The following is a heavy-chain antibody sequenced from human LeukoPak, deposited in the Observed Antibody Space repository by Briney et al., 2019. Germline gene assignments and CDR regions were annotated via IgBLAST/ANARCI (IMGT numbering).Heavy chain of an antibody. CDR3: ARDSYYYGMDV. CDR1: GGSISSGGYY. Sequence: TSETLSLTCTVSGGSISSGGYYWSWIRQHPGKGLEWIGYIYYSGSTNYNPSLKSRVTISVDTSKNQFSLKLSSVTAADTAVYYCARDSYYYGMDVWGQGTTVTVSS. J-gene: IGHJ6*02. CDR2: IYYSGST. V-gene: IGHV4-61*08.